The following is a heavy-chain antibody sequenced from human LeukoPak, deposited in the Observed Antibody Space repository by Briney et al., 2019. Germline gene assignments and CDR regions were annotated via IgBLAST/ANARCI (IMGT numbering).Heavy chain of an antibody. CDR1: GYTFTSYY. D-gene: IGHD3-10*01. CDR2: INPSGGST. J-gene: IGHJ3*02. Sequence: GASVKVSCKASGYTFTSYYMHWVRQAPGQGLELMGIINPSGGSTSYAQKFQGRVTMTRDTSTSTVYMELSSLRSEDTAVYYCAEALYGSGSYRAFDIWGQGTMVTVSS. CDR3: AEALYGSGSYRAFDI. V-gene: IGHV1-46*01.